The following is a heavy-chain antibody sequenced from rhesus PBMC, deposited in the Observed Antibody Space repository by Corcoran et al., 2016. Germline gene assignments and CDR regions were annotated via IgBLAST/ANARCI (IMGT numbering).Heavy chain of an antibody. Sequence: QVQLQESGPGLVKPSETLSLTCAVSGGSISSGYYYWSWIRQPPGKGLEWIGYIIYSGSTSYTPSPKRRVTISRATSKNQFSLRLSSVTAADTAVYYCARSSGSYYFDYWGQGVLVTVSS. J-gene: IGHJ4*01. CDR1: GGSISSGYYY. V-gene: IGHV4-122*02. CDR2: IIYSGST. CDR3: ARSSGSYYFDY. D-gene: IGHD1-44*02.